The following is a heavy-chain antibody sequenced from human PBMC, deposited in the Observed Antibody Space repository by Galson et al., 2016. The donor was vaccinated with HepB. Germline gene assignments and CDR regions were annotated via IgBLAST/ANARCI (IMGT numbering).Heavy chain of an antibody. Sequence: QSGAEVKKPGESLEISCKGSGYTFTSHWIGWVRQMPGKGLEVMGFIYPGDFDTRYSPSFQGQATISADKSTTNVYLQWSSLKASDTAIYYCARLDHRGYKYAYLDYWGQGTLVTVSS. CDR1: GYTFTSHW. J-gene: IGHJ4*02. CDR2: IYPGDFDT. CDR3: ARLDHRGYKYAYLDY. V-gene: IGHV5-51*01. D-gene: IGHD5-18*01.